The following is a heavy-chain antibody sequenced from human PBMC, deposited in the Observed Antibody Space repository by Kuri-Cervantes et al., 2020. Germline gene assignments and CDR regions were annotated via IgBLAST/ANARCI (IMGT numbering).Heavy chain of an antibody. Sequence: GESLKISCAASGFTFTDYYMSWIRQAPGQGLEWASYISTGATSIQYADSVKGRFTLSRDNAKNSLYLQMNSLRAEDTAVYYCARGGLTSLRTFDYWGQGTLVTVSS. CDR3: ARGGLTSLRTFDY. D-gene: IGHD4-17*01. CDR1: GFTFTDYY. CDR2: ISTGATSI. J-gene: IGHJ4*02. V-gene: IGHV3-11*04.